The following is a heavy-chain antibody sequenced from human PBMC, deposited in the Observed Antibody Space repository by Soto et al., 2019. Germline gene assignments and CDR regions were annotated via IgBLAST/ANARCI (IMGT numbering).Heavy chain of an antibody. CDR2: IRSKAYGGTT. J-gene: IGHJ6*02. CDR1: GFTFGDYA. Sequence: RRLSCTASGFTFGDYAMSWFRQAPGKGLEWVGFIRSKAYGGTTEYAASVKGRFTISRDDSKSIAYLQMNSLKTEDTAVYYCTSNFLGGSYFPDVWGQGTTVTVSS. D-gene: IGHD1-26*01. V-gene: IGHV3-49*03. CDR3: TSNFLGGSYFPDV.